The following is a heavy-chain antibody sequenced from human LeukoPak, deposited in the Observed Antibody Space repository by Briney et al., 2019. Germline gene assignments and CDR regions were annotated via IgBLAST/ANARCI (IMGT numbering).Heavy chain of an antibody. CDR3: ASGPAALDY. CDR2: INHSGST. J-gene: IGHJ4*02. D-gene: IGHD2-2*01. CDR1: GGSFSGYY. Sequence: SETLSLTCTVYGGSFSGYYWSWIRQPPGKGLEWIGEINHSGSTNYNPSLKSRVTISVDTSKNQFSLKLSSVTAADTAVYYCASGPAALDYWGQGTLVTVSS. V-gene: IGHV4-34*01.